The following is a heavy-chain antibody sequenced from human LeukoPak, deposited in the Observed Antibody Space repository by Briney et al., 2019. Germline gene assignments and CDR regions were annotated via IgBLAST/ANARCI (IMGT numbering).Heavy chain of an antibody. CDR2: ISAYNGNT. D-gene: IGHD1-7*01. CDR1: GYTFTSYG. V-gene: IGHV1-18*01. CDR3: ATLLTTGTTTDGWFDP. J-gene: IGHJ5*02. Sequence: VASVKVSCKASGYTFTSYGISWVRQAPGQGLEWLGWISAYNGNTNYAQKLQGRVTMTTDTSTSTAYMELRSLRSDDTAVYYCATLLTTGTTTDGWFDPWGQGTLVTVSS.